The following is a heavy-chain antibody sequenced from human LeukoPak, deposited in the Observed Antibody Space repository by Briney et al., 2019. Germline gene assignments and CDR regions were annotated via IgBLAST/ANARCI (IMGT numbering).Heavy chain of an antibody. CDR1: GDSISSNSAA. D-gene: IGHD4-17*01. CDR3: ARDSPLTTVTTFPYWYFDL. J-gene: IGHJ2*01. CDR2: TYYRSKWYN. Sequence: SQTLSLTCAISGDSISSNSAAWNWIRQSPSRGLEWLGRTYYRSKWYNDYAVSVKSRITINPDTSKNQFSLQLNSVTPEDTAVYYCARDSPLTTVTTFPYWYFDLWGRGTLVTVSS. V-gene: IGHV6-1*01.